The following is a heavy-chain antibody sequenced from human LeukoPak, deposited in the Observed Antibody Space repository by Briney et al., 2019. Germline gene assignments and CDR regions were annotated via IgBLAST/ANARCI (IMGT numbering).Heavy chain of an antibody. V-gene: IGHV4-34*01. CDR2: INHSGST. J-gene: IGHJ6*02. Sequence: KPSETLSLTCAVYGGSFSGYYWSWIRQPPGKGLEWIGEINHSGSTNYNPSLKSLVTISVDTSKNQFSLKLSSVTAADTAVYYCASSYCGGDCMDVWGQGTTVTVSS. CDR3: ASSYCGGDCMDV. CDR1: GGSFSGYY. D-gene: IGHD2-21*02.